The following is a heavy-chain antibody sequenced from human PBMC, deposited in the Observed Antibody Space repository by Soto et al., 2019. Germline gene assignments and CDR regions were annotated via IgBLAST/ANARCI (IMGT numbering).Heavy chain of an antibody. CDR2: IIPIFGTT. V-gene: IGHV1-69*01. CDR1: GGTFSTYA. Sequence: QVQLVQSGAEVKKPGSSVKVSCKASGGTFSTYAITWVRQAPGQGLEWLGGIIPIFGTTDYARKFQGRVTITAAESTSTVFIELSSMTSEDTAVYYCARRVGAYYFDYWVQVTLVTVSA. J-gene: IGHJ4*02. CDR3: ARRVGAYYFDY. D-gene: IGHD1-26*01.